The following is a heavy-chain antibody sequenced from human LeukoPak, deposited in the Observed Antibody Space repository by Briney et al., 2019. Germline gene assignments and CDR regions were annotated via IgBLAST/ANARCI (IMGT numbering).Heavy chain of an antibody. J-gene: IGHJ4*02. CDR3: AKASSTSQDFDY. V-gene: IGHV3-23*01. D-gene: IGHD2-2*01. Sequence: PGGSLRLSCAASGFTFSSYSMNWVRQAPGKGLEWVSAISGSGGSTYYADSVKGRFTISRDNSKNTLYLQMNSLRAEDTAVYYCAKASSTSQDFDYWGQGTLVTVSS. CDR2: ISGSGGST. CDR1: GFTFSSYS.